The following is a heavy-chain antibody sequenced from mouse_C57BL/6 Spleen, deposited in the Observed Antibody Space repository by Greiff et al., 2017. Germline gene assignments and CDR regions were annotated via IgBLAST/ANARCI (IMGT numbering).Heavy chain of an antibody. Sequence: EVKLMESGGDLVKPGGSLKLSCAASGFTFSSYGMSWVRQTPDKRLEWVATISSGGSYTYYPDSVKGRFTISRDNAKNTLYLQMSSLKSEDTAMYYCARHVEDGYWGFDYWGQGTTLTVSS. V-gene: IGHV5-6*01. CDR3: ARHVEDGYWGFDY. D-gene: IGHD2-3*01. CDR2: ISSGGSYT. CDR1: GFTFSSYG. J-gene: IGHJ2*01.